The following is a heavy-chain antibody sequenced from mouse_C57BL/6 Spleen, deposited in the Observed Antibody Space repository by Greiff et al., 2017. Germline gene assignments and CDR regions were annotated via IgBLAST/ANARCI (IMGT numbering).Heavy chain of an antibody. CDR2: IYPRSGNT. V-gene: IGHV1-81*01. CDR3: ARLIYDGFDFDY. CDR1: GYTFTSYG. J-gene: IGHJ2*01. Sequence: VQLQESGAELARPGASVKLSCKASGYTFTSYGISWVKQRTRQGLEWIGEIYPRSGNTYYNEKFKGKATLTADKSSSTAYMELRSLTSEDSAVYFCARLIYDGFDFDYWGQGTTLTVSS. D-gene: IGHD2-3*01.